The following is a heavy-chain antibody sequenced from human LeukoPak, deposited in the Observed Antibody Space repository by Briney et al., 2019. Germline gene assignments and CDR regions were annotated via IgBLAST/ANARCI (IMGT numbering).Heavy chain of an antibody. CDR1: GFTVSSNY. D-gene: IGHD4-17*01. J-gene: IGHJ6*01. CDR2: IYSGGST. Sequence: GGSLRLSCAASGFTVSSNYMSWVRQAPGKGLEWVSVIYSGGSTYYADSVKGRFTISRDNSKNTLYLQMNSLRAEDTAVYYCARDPGDYRYYYYYGMDVWGQGTTVTVSS. V-gene: IGHV3-53*01. CDR3: ARDPGDYRYYYYYGMDV.